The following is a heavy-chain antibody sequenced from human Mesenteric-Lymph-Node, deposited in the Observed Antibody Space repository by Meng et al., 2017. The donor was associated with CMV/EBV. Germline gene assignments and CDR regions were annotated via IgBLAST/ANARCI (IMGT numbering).Heavy chain of an antibody. D-gene: IGHD3-22*01. CDR3: ARVGDIYDSSGYYYDC. CDR1: GGSFTAYY. CDR2: ITHSGST. J-gene: IGHJ4*02. V-gene: IGHV4-34*01. Sequence: SQTLSLTCAVSGGSFTAYYWSWIRQPPGKGLEWIGEITHSGSTNYNPSLKSRIIISVDTSKNQFSLRLSSVTAADTAVYYCARVGDIYDSSGYYYDCWGQGTLVTVSS.